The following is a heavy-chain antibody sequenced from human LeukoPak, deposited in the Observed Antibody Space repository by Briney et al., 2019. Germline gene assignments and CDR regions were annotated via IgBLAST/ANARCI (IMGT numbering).Heavy chain of an antibody. CDR3: TRTHITADY. Sequence: PGGSLRLSCAVSGFSFSSFSMHWVRQAPGKGLMWVSRINADGSGTRYADSVEGRFTVSRDTARNTLYLQMNSLRAEDTAMYYCTRTHITADYWGQGTLVTVSS. CDR2: INADGSGT. V-gene: IGHV3-74*01. D-gene: IGHD3-10*01. J-gene: IGHJ4*02. CDR1: GFSFSSFS.